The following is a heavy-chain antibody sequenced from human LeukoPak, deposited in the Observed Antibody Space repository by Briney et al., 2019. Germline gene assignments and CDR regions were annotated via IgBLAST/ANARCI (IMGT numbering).Heavy chain of an antibody. CDR2: IIPIFGTA. CDR1: GYIFSNYA. CDR3: ASAPRYSSSWPNNWFDP. Sequence: SVKVSCKASGYIFSNYAMNWVRQAPGQGLEWMGGIIPIFGTANYAQKFQGRVTITADESTSTAYMELSSLRSEDTAVYFCASAPRYSSSWPNNWFDPWGQGTLVTVSS. J-gene: IGHJ5*02. D-gene: IGHD6-13*01. V-gene: IGHV1-69*13.